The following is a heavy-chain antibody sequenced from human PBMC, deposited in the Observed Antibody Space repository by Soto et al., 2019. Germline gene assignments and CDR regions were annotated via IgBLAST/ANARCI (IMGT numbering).Heavy chain of an antibody. CDR2: INPNSGRT. V-gene: IGHV1-2*02. D-gene: IGHD6-19*01. Sequence: QVQLVQSGAEVKKPGASVKVSCKTSGYTFISYYLHWVRQAPGQGLEWMGWINPNSGRTNYAQNFQCRVTLTGDTSISTAYMELSSLSSDDTAVYYCAKDRGSGWYEDFDYWGQGTLVTVSS. CDR3: AKDRGSGWYEDFDY. CDR1: GYTFISYY. J-gene: IGHJ4*02.